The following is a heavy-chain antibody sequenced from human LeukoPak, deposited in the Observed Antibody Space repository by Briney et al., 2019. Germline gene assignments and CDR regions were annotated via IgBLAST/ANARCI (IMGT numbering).Heavy chain of an antibody. D-gene: IGHD5-18*01. J-gene: IGHJ6*02. V-gene: IGHV3-7*01. CDR2: INESGGER. CDR1: GFTFSNYW. Sequence: GGSLRLSCAASGFTFSNYWMSWVRQAPGKGLEWVANINESGGERYYVDSLKGRFTISRDNTKNSLYLQMNSLRAEDTAVYYCAREGDYAGYSYGFYYYYYGMDVWGQGTTVTVSS. CDR3: AREGDYAGYSYGFYYYYYGMDV.